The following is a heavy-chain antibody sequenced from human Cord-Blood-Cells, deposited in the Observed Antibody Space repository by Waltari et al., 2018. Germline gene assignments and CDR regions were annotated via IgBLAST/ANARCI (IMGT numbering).Heavy chain of an antibody. CDR3: ARCWNYCEYFQH. CDR1: GGTFSSYA. J-gene: IGHJ1*01. D-gene: IGHD1-7*01. V-gene: IGHV1-69*12. Sequence: QVQLVQSGAEVKKPGSSVMVSCKASGGTFSSYAISWVRQAPGQGLEWMGGIIPIFGTANDAQKVQGRVTMTADESTSTAYMELRSLGSEDTAVYDCARCWNYCEYFQHWGQGTLVTVSS. CDR2: IIPIFGTA.